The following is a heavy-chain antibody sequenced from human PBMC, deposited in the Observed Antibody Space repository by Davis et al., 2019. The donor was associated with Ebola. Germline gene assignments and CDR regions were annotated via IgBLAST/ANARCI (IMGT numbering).Heavy chain of an antibody. CDR3: ARAYCGGDCYTFDY. CDR1: GFTFSSYS. Sequence: PGGSLRLSCAASGFTFSSYSMNWVRQAPGKGLEWVAVISYDGSNKYYGDSVKGRFTISRDTSKNTLYLQMNSLRTEDTAVYYCARAYCGGDCYTFDYWGQGTLVTVSS. J-gene: IGHJ4*02. V-gene: IGHV3-30*03. CDR2: ISYDGSNK. D-gene: IGHD2-21*01.